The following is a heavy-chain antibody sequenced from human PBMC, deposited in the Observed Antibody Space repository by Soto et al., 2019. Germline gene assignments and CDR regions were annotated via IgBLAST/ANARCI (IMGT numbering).Heavy chain of an antibody. J-gene: IGHJ3*02. CDR1: GYTFTNYY. Sequence: GASVKVSCKASGYTFTNYYIHWVRQAPGQGLEWMGIINPSGGSTGYAQKFQGRVTMTRDTSTTTVYMELSSLRSEDTAVYYCSRDLGPGAFDIWGQGTMVTVSS. V-gene: IGHV1-46*03. CDR2: INPSGGST. CDR3: SRDLGPGAFDI.